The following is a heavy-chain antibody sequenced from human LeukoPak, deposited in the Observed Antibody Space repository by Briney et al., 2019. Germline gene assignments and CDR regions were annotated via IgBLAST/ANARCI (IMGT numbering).Heavy chain of an antibody. J-gene: IGHJ4*02. CDR3: ARVVVPAENSRFDY. CDR1: GYTFTGYY. V-gene: IGHV1-69*13. D-gene: IGHD2-2*01. CDR2: IIPIFGTA. Sequence: SVKVSCKASGYTFTGYYLHWVRQAPGQGLEWMGGIIPIFGTANYAQKFQGRVTITADESTSTAYMELSSLRSEDTAVYYCARVVVPAENSRFDYWGQGTLVTVSS.